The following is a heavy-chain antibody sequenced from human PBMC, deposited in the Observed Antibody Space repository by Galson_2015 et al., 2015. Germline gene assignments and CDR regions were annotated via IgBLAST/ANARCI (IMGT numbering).Heavy chain of an antibody. J-gene: IGHJ6*02. Sequence: SVKVSCKASGYTFTGYYMHWVRQAPGQGLEWMGRINPNSGGTNYAQKFQGRVTMTRDTSISTAYMELSRLRSDDTAVYYCAREREYGGYSYGSGMDVWGQGTTVTVSS. D-gene: IGHD5-18*01. CDR1: GYTFTGYY. V-gene: IGHV1-2*06. CDR2: INPNSGGT. CDR3: AREREYGGYSYGSGMDV.